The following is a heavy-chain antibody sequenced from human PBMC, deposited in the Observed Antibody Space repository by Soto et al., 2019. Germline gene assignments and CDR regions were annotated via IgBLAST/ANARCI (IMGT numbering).Heavy chain of an antibody. V-gene: IGHV1-18*01. CDR1: GYTFTSYG. CDR3: ARDRYSSSWYPSPMDV. Sequence: GASVKVSCKASGYTFTSYGISWVRQAPGQGLEWMGWISAYNGDTNYAQKFQGRVTVTTDTSTSTAYMELRSLRSDDTAAYYCARDRYSSSWYPSPMDVWGQGTTVTVSS. J-gene: IGHJ6*02. D-gene: IGHD6-13*01. CDR2: ISAYNGDT.